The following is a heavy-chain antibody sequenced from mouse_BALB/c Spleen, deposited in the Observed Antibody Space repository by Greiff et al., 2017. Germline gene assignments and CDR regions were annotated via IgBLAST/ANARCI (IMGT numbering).Heavy chain of an antibody. D-gene: IGHD1-1*01. J-gene: IGHJ3*01. V-gene: IGHV5-12-1*01. CDR1: GFAFSSYD. Sequence: EVMLVESGGGLVKPGGSLKLSCAASGFAFSSYDMSWVRQTPEKRLEWVAYISSGGGSTYYPDTVKGRFTISRDNAKNTLYLQMSSLKSEDTAMYYCARPFYYYGSSTWFAYWGQGTLVTVSA. CDR3: ARPFYYYGSSTWFAY. CDR2: ISSGGGST.